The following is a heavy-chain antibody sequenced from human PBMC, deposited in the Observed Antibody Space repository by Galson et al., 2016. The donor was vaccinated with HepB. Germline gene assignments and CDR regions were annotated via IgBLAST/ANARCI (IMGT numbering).Heavy chain of an antibody. CDR3: TSTNPSLPLHDY. D-gene: IGHD2-2*01. Sequence: SLRLSCAASGFTVSNNYMSWVRLVPGKGLECVSLIYSRGGTLYADSVKGRFTISRHNSENTVFLQMNSLRAEDTAVYYCTSTNPSLPLHDYWGQGTLVTVSS. CDR2: IYSRGGT. V-gene: IGHV3-53*04. CDR1: GFTVSNNY. J-gene: IGHJ4*02.